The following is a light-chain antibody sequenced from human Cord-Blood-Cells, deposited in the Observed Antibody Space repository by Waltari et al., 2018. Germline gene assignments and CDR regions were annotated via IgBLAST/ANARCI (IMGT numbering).Light chain of an antibody. CDR2: EGS. Sequence: QSALTQPASVSGSPGQAIPISCTGTSSDVGRYNLVPWYQQHPGKAPKLMIYEGSKRPSGVSNRFSGSKSGNTASLTISGLQAEDEADYYCCSYAGSSTPWVFGGGTKLTVL. V-gene: IGLV2-23*01. CDR3: CSYAGSSTPWV. CDR1: SSDVGRYNL. J-gene: IGLJ3*02.